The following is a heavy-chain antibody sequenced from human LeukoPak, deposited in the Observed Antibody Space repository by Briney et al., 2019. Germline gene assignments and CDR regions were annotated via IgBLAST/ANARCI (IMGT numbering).Heavy chain of an antibody. Sequence: PGGSLRLSCAASGFTFTNYWMSWVRQAPGKGLELVANIKQDRSEKYYVDSVKGRFTISRDDAKNSLFLQMNSLRAEDTAFFYCARSYSSYWPFDHWGQGTLVTVSS. V-gene: IGHV3-7*03. CDR2: IKQDRSEK. D-gene: IGHD6-6*01. CDR3: ARSYSSYWPFDH. J-gene: IGHJ4*02. CDR1: GFTFTNYW.